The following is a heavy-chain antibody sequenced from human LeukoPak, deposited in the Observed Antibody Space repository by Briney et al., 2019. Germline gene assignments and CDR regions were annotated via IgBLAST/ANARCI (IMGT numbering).Heavy chain of an antibody. J-gene: IGHJ4*02. D-gene: IGHD3-9*01. Sequence: PGGSLRLSCAASSGFTLSSFWMTWVRQAPGKGLEWVANIKQDGSLKNYVDSLKGRFTISRDNAENSVYLQMSSLRVEDTAVYYCASNNDWRFDYWGQGTLVTVSS. CDR1: GFTLSSFW. CDR3: ASNNDWRFDY. V-gene: IGHV3-7*01. CDR2: IKQDGSLK.